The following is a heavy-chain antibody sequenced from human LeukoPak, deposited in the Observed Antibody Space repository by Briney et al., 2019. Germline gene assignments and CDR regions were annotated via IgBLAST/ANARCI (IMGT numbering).Heavy chain of an antibody. J-gene: IGHJ5*02. Sequence: SETLSFTCTVSGGSISSSSYYWTWIRQSPGTGLEWIGYIYHSGSTNYNPSLKSRVTISVDTSKNQFSLKLSSVTAADTAVYYCAREDSSSWKGKGWFDPWGQGTLVTVSS. CDR1: GGSISSSSYY. V-gene: IGHV4-61*01. CDR3: AREDSSSWKGKGWFDP. D-gene: IGHD6-13*01. CDR2: IYHSGST.